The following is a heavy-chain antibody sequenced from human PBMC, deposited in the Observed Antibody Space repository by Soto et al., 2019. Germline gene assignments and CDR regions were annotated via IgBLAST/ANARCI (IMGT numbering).Heavy chain of an antibody. CDR1: GFTFSSYG. J-gene: IGHJ6*02. D-gene: IGHD1-1*01. CDR2: ISYDGSNK. V-gene: IGHV3-30*18. Sequence: GGSLRLSCAASGFTFSSYGMHWVRQAPGKGLEWVAVISYDGSNKYYADSVKGRFTISRDNSKNTLYLQMNSLRAEDTAVYYCAKTPTRNYYYYGMDVWGQGTTVTVSS. CDR3: AKTPTRNYYYYGMDV.